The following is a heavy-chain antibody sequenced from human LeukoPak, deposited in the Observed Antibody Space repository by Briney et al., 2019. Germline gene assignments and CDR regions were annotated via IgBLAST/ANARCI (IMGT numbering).Heavy chain of an antibody. Sequence: GGSLRLSCAASGFTFSSYSMNWVRQAPGKGLEWVSSISSSSSYIYYADSVKGRSTISRDNAKNSLYLQMNSLRAEDTAVYYCASPGKLSFTTVTMDYWGQGTLVTVSS. V-gene: IGHV3-21*01. CDR2: ISSSSSYI. CDR1: GFTFSSYS. D-gene: IGHD4-17*01. J-gene: IGHJ4*02. CDR3: ASPGKLSFTTVTMDY.